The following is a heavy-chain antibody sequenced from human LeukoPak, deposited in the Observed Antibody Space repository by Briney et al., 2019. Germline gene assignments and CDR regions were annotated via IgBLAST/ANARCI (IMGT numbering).Heavy chain of an antibody. CDR2: INPNNGGT. CDR1: GYRFTGYY. J-gene: IGHJ5*02. CDR3: ARDSGDYYGSGSRFDP. Sequence: GASVKVSCKASGYRFTGYYIHWVRQAPGQGLEWMGWINPNNGGTNYAQKFQGRVTMARDTSITTNYMELSSLRSDDTAVYYCARDSGDYYGSGSRFDPWGQGTLVTVSS. D-gene: IGHD3-10*01. V-gene: IGHV1-2*02.